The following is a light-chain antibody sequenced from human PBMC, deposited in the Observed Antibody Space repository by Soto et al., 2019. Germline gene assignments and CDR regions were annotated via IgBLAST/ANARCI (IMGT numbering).Light chain of an antibody. J-gene: IGKJ1*01. V-gene: IGKV1-17*02. CDR1: QGIKDA. CDR3: LQTSSYPRT. Sequence: DIQIAQSPSSVSSSVRERFTITCRASQGIKDALGWFQQKPGKAPKRLIYAASSLQSGVPSRFSGSRSGTEFTLTINNLQTEDFATYYCLQTSSYPRTFGQGTKVDIK. CDR2: AAS.